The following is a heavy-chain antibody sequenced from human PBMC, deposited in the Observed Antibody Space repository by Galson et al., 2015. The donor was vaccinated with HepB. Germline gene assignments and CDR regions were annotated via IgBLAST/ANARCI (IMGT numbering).Heavy chain of an antibody. J-gene: IGHJ4*02. CDR2: INPGNGDT. D-gene: IGHD1-1*01. CDR1: GYTFTTYA. V-gene: IGHV1-3*01. CDR3: ARDQGPGYFDY. Sequence: SVKVSCKASGYTFTTYAIHWVRQAPGQGLEWMGWINPGNGDTEYSQKFQGRITITRDTSASTAYMELSSLRSEDTALYYCARDQGPGYFDYWGQGTLVTVSS.